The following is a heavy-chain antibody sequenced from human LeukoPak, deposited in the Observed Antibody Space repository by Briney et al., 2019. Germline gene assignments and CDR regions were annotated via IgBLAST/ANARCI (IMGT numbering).Heavy chain of an antibody. J-gene: IGHJ5*02. Sequence: PSETLSLTCTVSGGSISSYYWSWIRQPPGKGLEWIGYIYYSGSTNYNPSLKSRATISVDTSKNQFSLKLSSVTAADTAVYYCARQEWLRFGWFDPWGQGTLVTVSS. D-gene: IGHD5-12*01. V-gene: IGHV4-59*08. CDR1: GGSISSYY. CDR3: ARQEWLRFGWFDP. CDR2: IYYSGST.